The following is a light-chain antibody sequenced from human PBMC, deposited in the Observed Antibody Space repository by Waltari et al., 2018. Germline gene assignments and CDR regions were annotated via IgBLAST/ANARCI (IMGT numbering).Light chain of an antibody. J-gene: IGKJ4*01. CDR3: QQRSDWPALT. V-gene: IGKV3-11*01. CDR1: QSVSSY. CDR2: DAS. Sequence: EIVLTQSPATLSLSPGERATLSCRASQSVSSYLAWYQQKPGQAPRLLIYDASTGATGIPARFSGSGSGTDFTLTINSLEPEDFAVYYCQQRSDWPALTFGGGTKVEIK.